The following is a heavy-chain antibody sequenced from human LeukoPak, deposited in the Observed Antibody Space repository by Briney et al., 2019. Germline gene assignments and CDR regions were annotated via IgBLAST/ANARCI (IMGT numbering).Heavy chain of an antibody. Sequence: SETLSLTCAVYGGSFSGYYWSWIRQPPGKGLEWIGEISHSGSTNYNPSLKSRVTISVDTSKNQFSLKLSSVTAADTAVYYCARVRIVATLRRKYFDYWGQGTLVTVSS. CDR3: ARVRIVATLRRKYFDY. J-gene: IGHJ4*02. CDR2: ISHSGST. V-gene: IGHV4-34*01. CDR1: GGSFSGYY. D-gene: IGHD5-12*01.